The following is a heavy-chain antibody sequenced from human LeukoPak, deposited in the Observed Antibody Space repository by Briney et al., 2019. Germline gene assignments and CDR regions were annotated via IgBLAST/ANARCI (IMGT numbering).Heavy chain of an antibody. J-gene: IGHJ4*02. CDR3: GRGGYSYGDFDY. D-gene: IGHD5-18*01. CDR2: INPYSGST. V-gene: IGHV1-2*02. CDR1: GYTFTGNH. Sequence: ASVKVSCKTSGYTFTGNHIHWVRQAPGQGLEWMGWINPYSGSTNYAQKFQGRVTVTRDTSISTAYMELSRLRSDDTAVYYCGRGGYSYGDFDYWGQGTLVSVSA.